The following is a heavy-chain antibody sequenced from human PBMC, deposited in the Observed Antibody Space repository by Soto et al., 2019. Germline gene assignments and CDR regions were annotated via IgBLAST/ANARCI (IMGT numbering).Heavy chain of an antibody. V-gene: IGHV1-18*01. CDR3: ARVGIGIYYYAGMDV. CDR2: ISGYNGNI. D-gene: IGHD2-21*01. Sequence: QVQLVQAGVEVKKPGASVKVSCKTSGYTFTSYGISWVRQAPGQGLEWMGWISGYNGNINYAQKVQGRVSMTTDTSTSTAYMELRSLRSDDSAVYYGARVGIGIYYYAGMDVWGQGTTVTVSS. CDR1: GYTFTSYG. J-gene: IGHJ6*02.